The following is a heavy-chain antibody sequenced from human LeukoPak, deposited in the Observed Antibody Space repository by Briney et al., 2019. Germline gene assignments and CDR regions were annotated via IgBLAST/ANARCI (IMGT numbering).Heavy chain of an antibody. CDR3: AKIWGLGIAAAGTCVDY. Sequence: SGGSLRLSCAASGFTFSSYGMHWVRQAPGKGLEWVAFIRYDGSNKYYADSVKGRFTISRDNSKNTLYLQMNSLRAEDTAVYYCAKIWGLGIAAAGTCVDYWGQGTLVTVSS. CDR2: IRYDGSNK. D-gene: IGHD6-13*01. V-gene: IGHV3-30*02. J-gene: IGHJ4*02. CDR1: GFTFSSYG.